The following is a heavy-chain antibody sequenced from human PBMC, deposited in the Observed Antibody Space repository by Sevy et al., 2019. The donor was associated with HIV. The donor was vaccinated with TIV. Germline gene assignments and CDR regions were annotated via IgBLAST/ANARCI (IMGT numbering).Heavy chain of an antibody. CDR1: GFTFSNAW. V-gene: IGHV3-15*01. Sequence: GGSLRLSCAASGFTFSNAWMSWVRQAPGKGLEWVGRIKSKTDGGTTDYAAPVKGRFTISRDDSKNTLYLQMNSLKTEDTAVYYCTTALSSGWYALLYNWFDPWGQGTLVTVSS. J-gene: IGHJ5*02. CDR2: IKSKTDGGTT. D-gene: IGHD6-19*01. CDR3: TTALSSGWYALLYNWFDP.